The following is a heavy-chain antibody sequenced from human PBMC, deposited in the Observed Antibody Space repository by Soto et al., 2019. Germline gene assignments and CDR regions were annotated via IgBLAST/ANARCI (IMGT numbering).Heavy chain of an antibody. V-gene: IGHV1-3*04. Sequence: QVHLEQSGAEVKKPGASVKVSCKASGYTFTRSLMHWVRQAPGQSLEWMGWINIGTGYTKISQRFQGRVSFAGDTSASTPNRGRSGRRSEDTAVYYWARSQNKGPGAYSDYGGKGTQATTSS. CDR3: ARSQNKGPGAYSDY. J-gene: IGHJ4*02. CDR2: INIGTGYT. D-gene: IGHD3-10*01. CDR1: GYTFTRSL.